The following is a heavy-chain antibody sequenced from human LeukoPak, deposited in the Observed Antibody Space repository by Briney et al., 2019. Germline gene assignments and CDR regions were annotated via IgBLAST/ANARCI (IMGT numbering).Heavy chain of an antibody. Sequence: GASVKVSCKASGYTFTSYGISWVRQAPGQGLEWMGWISAYNGNTNYAQKLQGRVTMTTDTSTSTAYTELRSLRSDDTAVYYCARPRYCSSTSCLMPDYWGQGTLVTVSS. J-gene: IGHJ4*02. V-gene: IGHV1-18*04. D-gene: IGHD2-2*01. CDR3: ARPRYCSSTSCLMPDY. CDR2: ISAYNGNT. CDR1: GYTFTSYG.